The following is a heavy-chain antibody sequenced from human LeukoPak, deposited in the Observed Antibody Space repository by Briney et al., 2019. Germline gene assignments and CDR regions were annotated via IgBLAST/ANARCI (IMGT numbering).Heavy chain of an antibody. CDR3: ARVSGYDYEGGKHFDY. V-gene: IGHV1-2*06. CDR2: INPNSGGT. D-gene: IGHD5-12*01. Sequence: GASVKVSCKASGYTFTGYYMHWVRQAPGQGLEWMGRINPNSGGTNYAQKFQGRVTMTRDTSISTAYMELSRLRSDDTAVYYCARVSGYDYEGGKHFDYWGQGTLVTVSS. J-gene: IGHJ4*02. CDR1: GYTFTGYY.